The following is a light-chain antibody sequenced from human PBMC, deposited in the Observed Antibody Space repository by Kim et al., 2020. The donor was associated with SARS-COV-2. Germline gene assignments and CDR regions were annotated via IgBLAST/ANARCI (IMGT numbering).Light chain of an antibody. J-gene: IGLJ2*01. V-gene: IGLV2-8*01. CDR1: SSDVGGQKY. CDR3: TSYGGSNNLV. Sequence: GQSVTISCTATSSDVGGQKYVSWYQQQPGKAPKLMIYEVNRRPSGVPDRFSGSKSGNTASLTVSRLQAEDEADYYCTSYGGSNNLVIGGGTQLTVL. CDR2: EVN.